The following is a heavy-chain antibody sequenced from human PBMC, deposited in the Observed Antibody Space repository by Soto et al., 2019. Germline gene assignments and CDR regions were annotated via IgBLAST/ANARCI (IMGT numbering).Heavy chain of an antibody. CDR2: ISSSSSTI. CDR3: ARGSSGTTYYYYYKDV. J-gene: IGHJ6*03. V-gene: IGHV3-48*01. D-gene: IGHD1-7*01. CDR1: GFTFSSYS. Sequence: EVQLVESGGGLVQPGGSLRLSCAASGFTFSSYSMNWVRQAPGKGLEWVSYISSSSSTIYYADSVKGRFTISRDNAKNSLYLQMNSRRAEDTAVYYWARGSSGTTYYYYYKDVWGKGTTVTV.